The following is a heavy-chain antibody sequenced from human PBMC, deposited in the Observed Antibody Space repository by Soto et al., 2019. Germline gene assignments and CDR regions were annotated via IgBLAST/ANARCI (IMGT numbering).Heavy chain of an antibody. Sequence: SETLTLTCAVSGGSISSSNWWGWVRQPPGKGLEWIGEIYHSGSTNYNPSLKSRVTISVDKSKNQFSLKLSSVTAADTAVYYCATSGYSSSWDRLWGQGTLVTVSS. CDR3: ATSGYSSSWDRL. J-gene: IGHJ4*02. V-gene: IGHV4-4*02. D-gene: IGHD6-13*01. CDR2: IYHSGST. CDR1: GGSISSSNW.